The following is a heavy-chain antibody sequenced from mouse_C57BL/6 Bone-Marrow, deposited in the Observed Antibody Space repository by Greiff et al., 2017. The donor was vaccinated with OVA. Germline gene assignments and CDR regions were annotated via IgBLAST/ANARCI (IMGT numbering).Heavy chain of an antibody. Sequence: VQLQQSGPELVKPGASVTISCKASGYTFTDYYMNWVKQSHGKSLEWIGDINPNNGGTSYNQKFKGKATLTVDKSSSTAYMELRSLTSEDSAVYYCARRYYGSSYRAMDYWGQGTSVTVSS. CDR3: ARRYYGSSYRAMDY. CDR1: GYTFTDYY. D-gene: IGHD1-1*01. V-gene: IGHV1-26*01. CDR2: INPNNGGT. J-gene: IGHJ4*01.